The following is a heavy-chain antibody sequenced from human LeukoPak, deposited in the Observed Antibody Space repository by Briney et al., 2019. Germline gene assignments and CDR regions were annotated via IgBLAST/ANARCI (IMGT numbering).Heavy chain of an antibody. CDR1: GGSISNTNW. CDR2: VNLQGST. D-gene: IGHD5-24*01. Sequence: PSETLSLTCGVSGGSISNTNWWTWVRQPPGKGLEWIGEVNLQGSTNYNPSLKSRVTISVDTSKNQFSLKLSSVTAADTAVYYCARLDGKVEMAIDYWGQGTLVTVSS. CDR3: ARLDGKVEMAIDY. J-gene: IGHJ4*02. V-gene: IGHV4-4*02.